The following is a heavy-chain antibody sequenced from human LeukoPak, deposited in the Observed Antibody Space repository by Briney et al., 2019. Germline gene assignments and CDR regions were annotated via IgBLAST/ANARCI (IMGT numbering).Heavy chain of an antibody. V-gene: IGHV3-23*01. CDR1: GFTFSSYA. CDR3: AKDRGGGIAVAGTAPDY. Sequence: GGSLRLPCAASGFTFSSYAISWVRQAPGKGLERVSAISGSGGSTYYADSVKGRFTISRDNSKNTLYLQMNSLRAEDTAVYYCAKDRGGGIAVAGTAPDYWGQGTLVTVSS. J-gene: IGHJ4*02. D-gene: IGHD6-19*01. CDR2: ISGSGGST.